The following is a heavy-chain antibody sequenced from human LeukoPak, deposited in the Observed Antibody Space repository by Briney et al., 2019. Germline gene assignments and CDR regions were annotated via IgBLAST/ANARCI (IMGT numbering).Heavy chain of an antibody. CDR3: ARGSSVSGYDYVIDLGY. Sequence: ASVKVSCKASGYTFISYGISWVRQAPGQGLEWMGWISAYNGNTNYAQKLQGRVTMTRDMSTSTVYMELSSLRSEDTAVYYCARGSSVSGYDYVIDLGYWGQGTLVTVSS. CDR1: GYTFISYG. V-gene: IGHV1-18*01. J-gene: IGHJ4*02. CDR2: ISAYNGNT. D-gene: IGHD5-12*01.